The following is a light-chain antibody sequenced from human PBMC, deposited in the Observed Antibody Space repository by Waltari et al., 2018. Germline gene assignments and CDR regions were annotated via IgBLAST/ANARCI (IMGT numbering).Light chain of an antibody. CDR3: QQYYSDPLT. V-gene: IGKV1-8*01. CDR1: QHIAGY. J-gene: IGKJ4*01. Sequence: AIRMTQSPSSFPASTGDRVTITCRASQHIAGYLAWFQQKPGNAPKLLIYAASTLQSGVPSRFSGSGSGTDFTLTISCLQSEDFATYYCQQYYSDPLTFGGGTKVEIK. CDR2: AAS.